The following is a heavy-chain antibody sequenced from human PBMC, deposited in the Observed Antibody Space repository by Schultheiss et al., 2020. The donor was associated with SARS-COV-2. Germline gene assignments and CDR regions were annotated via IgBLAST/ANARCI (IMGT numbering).Heavy chain of an antibody. J-gene: IGHJ4*02. CDR1: GGSISSYY. V-gene: IGHV4-59*01. CDR3: ARVTCSGGSCYSLDY. Sequence: SQTLSLTCPVSGGSISSYYWSWIRQPPGKGLEWIGYIYYSGSTNYNPSLKSRVTISVDTSKNQFSLKLSSVTAADTAVYYCARVTCSGGSCYSLDYWGQGALVTVSS. CDR2: IYYSGST. D-gene: IGHD2-15*01.